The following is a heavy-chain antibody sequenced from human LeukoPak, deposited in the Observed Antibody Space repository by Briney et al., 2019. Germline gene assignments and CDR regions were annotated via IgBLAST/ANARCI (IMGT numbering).Heavy chain of an antibody. Sequence: PGGSLRLSCAASGFTFSSYAMNWVRQAPGKGLEWVSVISGSGDSTYYADSVKGRFTISRDNSKNTLYLQMNSLRAEDTAVYYCAKDWTSGYSSSWLYNWFDAWGQGTLVTVSS. J-gene: IGHJ5*02. CDR2: ISGSGDST. CDR3: AKDWTSGYSSSWLYNWFDA. V-gene: IGHV3-23*01. D-gene: IGHD6-13*01. CDR1: GFTFSSYA.